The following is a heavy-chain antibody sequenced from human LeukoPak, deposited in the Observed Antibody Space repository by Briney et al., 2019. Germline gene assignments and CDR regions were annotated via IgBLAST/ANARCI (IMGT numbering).Heavy chain of an antibody. D-gene: IGHD3-16*01. J-gene: IGHJ4*02. CDR2: ISYDGSNK. V-gene: IGHV3-30*04. CDR1: GFTFSSYA. CDR3: ASGGAYFDY. Sequence: PGRSLRLSCAASGFTFSSYAMHWVRQAPGKGLEWVAVISYDGSNKYYADSVKGRFTISRDNSKNTLYLQMNSLRAEDTAVYYCASGGAYFDYWGQGTLVTVSS.